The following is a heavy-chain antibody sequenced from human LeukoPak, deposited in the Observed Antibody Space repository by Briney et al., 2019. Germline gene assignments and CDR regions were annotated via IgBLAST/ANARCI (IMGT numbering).Heavy chain of an antibody. CDR1: GCTFTSYD. Sequence: GASVKVSCKASGCTFTSYDINWVRQATGQGLEWMGWMNPNSGNTGYAQKFQGRVTMTRNTSISTAYMELSSLRSEDTAVYYCARGGFIAARRCLRYWGQGTLVTVSS. J-gene: IGHJ4*02. V-gene: IGHV1-8*01. CDR2: MNPNSGNT. CDR3: ARGGFIAARRCLRY. D-gene: IGHD6-6*01.